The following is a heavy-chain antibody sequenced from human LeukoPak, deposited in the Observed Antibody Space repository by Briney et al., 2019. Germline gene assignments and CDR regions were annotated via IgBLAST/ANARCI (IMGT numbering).Heavy chain of an antibody. CDR2: INAGNGNT. CDR1: GYTFTSYA. CDR3: AGALKMEFDWFAAFDY. J-gene: IGHJ4*02. Sequence: ASVKVSCKASGYTFTSYAMHWVRQAPGQRLEWMGWINAGNGNTKYSQKFQGRVTITRDTSASTAYMELSSLRSEDTAVYYCAGALKMEFDWFAAFDYWGQGTLVTVSS. V-gene: IGHV1-3*01. D-gene: IGHD3-9*01.